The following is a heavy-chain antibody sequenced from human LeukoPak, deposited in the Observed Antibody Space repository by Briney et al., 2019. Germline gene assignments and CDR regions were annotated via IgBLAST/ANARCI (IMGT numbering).Heavy chain of an antibody. D-gene: IGHD5-18*01. J-gene: IGHJ6*03. V-gene: IGHV3-21*01. CDR2: ISSSSRYR. CDR3: AREASGYSYGRTYYMDV. Sequence: GGSLRLSCAASGFTFSSYSMNWVRQAPGKGLEWVSSISSSSRYRYYADSVKGRFTISRDNAKNSLYLQMNSLRAEDTAVYYCAREASGYSYGRTYYMDVWGKGTTVTVSS. CDR1: GFTFSSYS.